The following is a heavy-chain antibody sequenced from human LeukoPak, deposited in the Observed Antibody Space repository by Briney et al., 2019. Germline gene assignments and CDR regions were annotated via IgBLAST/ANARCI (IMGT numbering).Heavy chain of an antibody. CDR1: GFTFSSYW. D-gene: IGHD3-16*02. V-gene: IGHV3-7*01. CDR2: TKQDGSEK. CDR3: ARERVTYYDYVWGGYRHRTSFDY. Sequence: GGSPRLSCAASGFTFSSYWMSWVRQAPGKGLEWVANTKQDGSEKYYVDSVKGRFTISRDNAKNPLYLQMNSLRAEDTAVYYCARERVTYYDYVWGGYRHRTSFDYWGQGTLVTVSS. J-gene: IGHJ4*02.